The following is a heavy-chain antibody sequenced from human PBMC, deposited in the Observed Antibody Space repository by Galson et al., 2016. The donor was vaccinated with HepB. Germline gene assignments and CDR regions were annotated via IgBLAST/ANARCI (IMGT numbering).Heavy chain of an antibody. Sequence: PALVKPTQTLTLTCTFSGFSLSTSGVGVGWIRQPPGRALEWLALIYWDDHKRYNPSLKSRLTITKDTSKNQVVLTMTNMDPVDTATYYCSHRTQFYYDNSRYHHAFGIWGQGTMVTVSS. CDR1: GFSLSTSGVG. D-gene: IGHD3-22*01. V-gene: IGHV2-5*02. CDR2: IYWDDHK. J-gene: IGHJ3*02. CDR3: SHRTQFYYDNSRYHHAFGI.